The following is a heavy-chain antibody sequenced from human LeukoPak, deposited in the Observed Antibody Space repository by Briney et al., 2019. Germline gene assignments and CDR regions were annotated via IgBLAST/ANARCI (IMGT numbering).Heavy chain of an antibody. CDR3: ATRRNSASSWSVFDY. CDR1: GFNFSSYG. Sequence: PGGSLRLSCAASGFNFSSYGMHWVRQAPGKGLEWVAVIWYDGSNKYYADSVKGRFTISRDNSKNTLYLQMNSLRAEDTAVYYCATRRNSASSWSVFDYWGQGTLVTVSS. CDR2: IWYDGSNK. J-gene: IGHJ4*02. V-gene: IGHV3-33*01. D-gene: IGHD6-13*01.